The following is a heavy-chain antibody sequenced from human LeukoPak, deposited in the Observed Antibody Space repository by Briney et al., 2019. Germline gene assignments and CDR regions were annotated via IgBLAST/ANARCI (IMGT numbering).Heavy chain of an antibody. V-gene: IGHV4-4*02. CDR1: GGSISSSNW. CDR2: IYHSGST. Sequence: SGTLSLTCAVSGGSISSSNWWSWVRQPPGKGLEWIGEIYHSGSTNYNPSLKSRVTISVDTSKNQFSLKLSSVTAADTAVYYCARGSLVVVITRMSWFDPWGQGTLVTVSS. D-gene: IGHD3-22*01. J-gene: IGHJ5*02. CDR3: ARGSLVVVITRMSWFDP.